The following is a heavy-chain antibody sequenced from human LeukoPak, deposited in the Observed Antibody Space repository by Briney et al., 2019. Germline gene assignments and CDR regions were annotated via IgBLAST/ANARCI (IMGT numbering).Heavy chain of an antibody. Sequence: SETLSLTCTISGGSISSGSYYWTWIRQHPDKGLEWLGYINYSGNIYYNPPLKSRVTMSVDTSKNQFSLRLSSVTAADTAVYFCARYDSATMSGWFDPWGRGTLVTVSS. CDR3: ARYDSATMSGWFDP. CDR1: GGSISSGSYY. J-gene: IGHJ5*02. CDR2: INYSGNI. V-gene: IGHV4-31*03. D-gene: IGHD2-2*01.